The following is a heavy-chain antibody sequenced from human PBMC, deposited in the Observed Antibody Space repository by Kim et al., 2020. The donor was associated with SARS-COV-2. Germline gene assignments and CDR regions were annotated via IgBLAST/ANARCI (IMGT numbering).Heavy chain of an antibody. CDR1: GYTLTELS. CDR2: FDPEDGET. V-gene: IGHV1-24*01. CDR3: ATEGPLVATKHYYYYGMDV. J-gene: IGHJ6*02. D-gene: IGHD5-12*01. Sequence: ASVKVSCKVSGYTLTELSMHWVRQAPGKGLEWMGGFDPEDGETIYAQKFQGRVTMTEDTSTDTAYMELSSLRSEDTAVYYCATEGPLVATKHYYYYGMDVWGQGTTVTVSS.